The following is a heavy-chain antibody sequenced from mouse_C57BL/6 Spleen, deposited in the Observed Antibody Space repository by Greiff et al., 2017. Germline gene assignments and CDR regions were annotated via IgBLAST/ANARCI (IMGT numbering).Heavy chain of an antibody. Sequence: VQLQQSGAELVRPGASVTLSCKASGYTFTDYEMHWVKQTPVHGLEWIGAIDPETGGTAYNQKFKGKAILTADKSSSTAYMELRSRTSEDSAVYYCTRPGRDAMDYWGQGTSVTVSS. J-gene: IGHJ4*01. CDR3: TRPGRDAMDY. CDR2: IDPETGGT. D-gene: IGHD3-3*01. CDR1: GYTFTDYE. V-gene: IGHV1-15*01.